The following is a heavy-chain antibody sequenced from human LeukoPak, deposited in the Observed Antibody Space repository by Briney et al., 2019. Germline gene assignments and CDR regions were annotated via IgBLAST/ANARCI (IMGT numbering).Heavy chain of an antibody. CDR2: IYYSGST. CDR1: GGSISSYC. J-gene: IGHJ6*03. V-gene: IGHV4-59*01. Sequence: SETLSLTCTVSGGSISSYCWSWIRQPPGKGLEWIGYIYYSGSTNYNPSLKSRVTISVDTSKNQFSLKLSSVTAADTAVYYCARGKRPFYYYMDVWGKGTTVTVSS. CDR3: ARGKRPFYYYMDV.